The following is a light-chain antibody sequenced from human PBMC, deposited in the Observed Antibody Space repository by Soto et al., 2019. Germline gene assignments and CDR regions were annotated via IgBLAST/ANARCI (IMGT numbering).Light chain of an antibody. J-gene: IGLJ2*01. V-gene: IGLV2-8*01. CDR1: SSDVGGYNY. CDR2: EVT. CDR3: SSSAASNNFYFV. Sequence: QSALTQPPSASGSPGQSVTISCTGTSSDVGGYNYVSWYQQYPGRAPKLMIYEVTKRPSGVPDRFSGSKSGNTASLTVSGLQAEDESEYYCSSSAASNNFYFVFGGGTKVTVL.